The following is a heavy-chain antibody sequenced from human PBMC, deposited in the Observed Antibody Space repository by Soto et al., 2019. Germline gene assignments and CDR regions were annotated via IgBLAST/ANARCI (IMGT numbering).Heavy chain of an antibody. CDR2: IYYSGTT. CDR1: GGSISSGEYY. Sequence: SETLSLTCTFSGGSISSGEYYWSWIRQPPGEGLEWIGNIYYSGTTYNNPSLKSRVTISVDTSNNQFSLKLSSVTAADTAVYYCVRSDATAQDYWGEGTLVTVCS. J-gene: IGHJ4*02. V-gene: IGHV4-30-4*01. CDR3: VRSDATAQDY.